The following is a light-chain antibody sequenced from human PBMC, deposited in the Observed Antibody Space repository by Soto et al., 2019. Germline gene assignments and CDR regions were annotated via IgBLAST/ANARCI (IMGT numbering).Light chain of an antibody. CDR2: QNS. CDR1: KLGDKY. CDR3: QAWDSRTVV. J-gene: IGLJ2*01. Sequence: SYELTQPPPLSVSPGQTASITCSGDKLGDKYACWYQQKPGQSPVLVIYQNSKRPSGIPERFSGSNSGNTATLTISGTQAMDEADYYCQAWDSRTVVFGRGTKRTVL. V-gene: IGLV3-1*01.